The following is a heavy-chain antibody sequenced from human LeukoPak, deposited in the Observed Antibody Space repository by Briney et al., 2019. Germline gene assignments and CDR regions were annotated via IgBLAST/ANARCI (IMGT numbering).Heavy chain of an antibody. Sequence: GGSLRLSCAASGFTFSNYGMHWVRQAPGKGLDWVSLISYDGSNKFYADSVKGRFTISRDNSKNTLYLQMNSLRAEDTAVYYCAKDPRRYSRTGGYFEYWGQGILVTVSS. CDR3: AKDPRRYSRTGGYFEY. J-gene: IGHJ4*02. CDR1: GFTFSNYG. D-gene: IGHD6-13*01. V-gene: IGHV3-30*18. CDR2: ISYDGSNK.